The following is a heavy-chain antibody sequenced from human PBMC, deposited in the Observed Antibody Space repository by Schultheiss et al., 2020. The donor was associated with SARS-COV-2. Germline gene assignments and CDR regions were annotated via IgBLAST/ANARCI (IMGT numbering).Heavy chain of an antibody. CDR1: GFTFSSYG. V-gene: IGHV3-30*03. Sequence: LSLTCAASGFTFSSYGMHWVRQAPGKGLEWVAVISHDGSNKYYADSVKGRFTISRDNSKNTLYLQMNSLRAEDTAVYYCTTDSPDSYWGQGTLVTVSS. J-gene: IGHJ4*02. CDR3: TTDSPDSY. CDR2: ISHDGSNK. D-gene: IGHD3-22*01.